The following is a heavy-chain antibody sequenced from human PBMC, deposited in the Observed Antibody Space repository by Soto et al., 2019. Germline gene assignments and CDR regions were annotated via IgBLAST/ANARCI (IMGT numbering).Heavy chain of an antibody. V-gene: IGHV1-3*01. Sequence: ASVKVSCKASVYSFASYASHCVRQAPGQRLEWMGWINAANGDTKYSPKFQGRVTITRDTSASTAYMELSSLRSEDTAVYYCVRRHVSATGIDWFDPWGQGTLVTVSS. CDR3: VRRHVSATGIDWFDP. D-gene: IGHD6-13*01. CDR1: VYSFASYA. CDR2: INAANGDT. J-gene: IGHJ5*02.